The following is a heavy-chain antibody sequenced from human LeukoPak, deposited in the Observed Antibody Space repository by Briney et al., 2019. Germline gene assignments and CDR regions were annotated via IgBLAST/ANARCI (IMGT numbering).Heavy chain of an antibody. CDR1: GFTFSSYA. Sequence: PGGSLRLSCAASGFTFSSYAMSWVRQAPGKGLEWVSAISGSGGSTYYADSVKGRFTISRDNSKNTLYLQMNSLRAEDTAVYYCAKDLGYSYGYGAFDIWGQGTMVTVTS. CDR3: AKDLGYSYGYGAFDI. D-gene: IGHD5-18*01. J-gene: IGHJ3*02. V-gene: IGHV3-23*01. CDR2: ISGSGGST.